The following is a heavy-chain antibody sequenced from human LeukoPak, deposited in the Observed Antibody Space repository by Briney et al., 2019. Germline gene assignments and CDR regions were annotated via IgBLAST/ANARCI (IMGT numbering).Heavy chain of an antibody. Sequence: GGSLRLSCAASGFTVSSNYMSWVRQAPGKGLAWVSVIYSGGSTYYADSVKGRFTISRDNAKDSLYLQINSLRVEDTAVYYCARETPRRGETRDGYRWGQGTVVTVSS. D-gene: IGHD5-24*01. V-gene: IGHV3-53*01. CDR1: GFTVSSNY. CDR2: IYSGGST. CDR3: ARETPRRGETRDGYR. J-gene: IGHJ4*02.